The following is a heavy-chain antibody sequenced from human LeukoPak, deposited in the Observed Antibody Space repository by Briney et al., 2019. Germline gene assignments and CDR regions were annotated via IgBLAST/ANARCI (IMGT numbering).Heavy chain of an antibody. D-gene: IGHD2-2*01. Sequence: GGSLRLSCAASGFTFSSYAMSWVRQAPGKGLEWVSGISGSGGTTYYADSVKGRFTISRDNAKNLLYLQMNSLGAEDTAIYYCARGRGCSSMSCYPDYWGQGTLVTVSS. J-gene: IGHJ4*02. CDR3: ARGRGCSSMSCYPDY. V-gene: IGHV3-23*01. CDR2: ISGSGGTT. CDR1: GFTFSSYA.